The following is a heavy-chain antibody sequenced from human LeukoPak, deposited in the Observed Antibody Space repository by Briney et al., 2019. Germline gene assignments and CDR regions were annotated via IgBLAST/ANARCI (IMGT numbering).Heavy chain of an antibody. V-gene: IGHV1-69*13. D-gene: IGHD3-22*01. Sequence: SVKVSCKTSGGTFISYVISWVRQAPGQGLEWMGGIIPIFGTANYAQKFQGRVTITADESTSTAYMELSSLRSEDTAVYYCARDNPRDYDSSGYFDYWGQGTLVTVSS. CDR2: IIPIFGTA. J-gene: IGHJ4*02. CDR3: ARDNPRDYDSSGYFDY. CDR1: GGTFISYV.